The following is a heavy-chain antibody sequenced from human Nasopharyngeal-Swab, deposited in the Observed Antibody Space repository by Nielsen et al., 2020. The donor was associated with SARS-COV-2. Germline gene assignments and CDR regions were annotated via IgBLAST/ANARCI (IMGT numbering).Heavy chain of an antibody. CDR2: IYYSGST. J-gene: IGHJ6*02. D-gene: IGHD1-1*01. CDR3: ARHNWNDEDDGMDV. CDR1: GGSISSYY. Sequence: SETLSLTCTVSGGSISSYYWSWIRPPPGKGLEWIGYIYYSGSTNYNPSLKSRVTISVDTSKNQFSLKLSSVTAADTAVYYCARHNWNDEDDGMDVWGQGTTVTVSS. V-gene: IGHV4-59*01.